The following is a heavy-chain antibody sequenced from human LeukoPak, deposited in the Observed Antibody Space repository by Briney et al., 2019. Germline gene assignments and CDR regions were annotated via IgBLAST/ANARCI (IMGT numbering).Heavy chain of an antibody. CDR1: GGSISSYY. CDR3: ARRAAVAYYCGGDCSHFDY. CDR2: IYYSGST. Sequence: SETLSPTCTVSGGSISSYYWSWIRQPPGKGLEWIGYIYYSGSTNYNPSLKSRVTISVDTSKNQFSLKLSSVTAADTAVYYCARRAAVAYYCGGDCSHFDYWGQGTLVTVSS. V-gene: IGHV4-59*01. D-gene: IGHD2-21*02. J-gene: IGHJ4*02.